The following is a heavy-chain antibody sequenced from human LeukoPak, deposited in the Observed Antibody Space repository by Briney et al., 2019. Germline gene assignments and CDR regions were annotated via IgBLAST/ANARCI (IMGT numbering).Heavy chain of an antibody. CDR3: ARAIAAAGTRGWFDP. V-gene: IGHV4-31*03. CDR1: GGSISSGGYY. Sequence: PSETLSLTCTVSGGSISSGGYYWSWIRQHPGKGLEWIGYIYYSGSTYYSPSLKSRVTISVDTSKNQFSLKLSSVTAADTAVYYCARAIAAAGTRGWFDPWGQGTLVTVSS. J-gene: IGHJ5*02. CDR2: IYYSGST. D-gene: IGHD6-13*01.